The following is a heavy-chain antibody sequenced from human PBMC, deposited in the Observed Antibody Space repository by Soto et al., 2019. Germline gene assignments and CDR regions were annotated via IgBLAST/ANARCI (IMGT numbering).Heavy chain of an antibody. V-gene: IGHV3-30*18. Sequence: GGSLRLSCAASGFTFSSYGIHWVRQAPGKGLEWVAVISYDGSNKYYADSVKGRFTISRDNSKNTLYLQMNSRRAEDTAVYYCTKDLEIAARLYYYYMDVWGKGTTVTVSS. D-gene: IGHD6-6*01. CDR1: GFTFSSYG. CDR2: ISYDGSNK. CDR3: TKDLEIAARLYYYYMDV. J-gene: IGHJ6*03.